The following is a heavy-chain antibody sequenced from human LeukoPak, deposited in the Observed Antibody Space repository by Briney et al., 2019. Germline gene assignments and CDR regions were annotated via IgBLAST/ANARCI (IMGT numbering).Heavy chain of an antibody. Sequence: SETLSLTCAVYGGSFSGYYWSWIRQPPGKGLEWIGEINHSGSTNYNPSLKSRVTISVDTSKNQFSLKLSSVTAADTAVYYCARRMFKMATKMTRPGYFDYWGQGTLVTVSS. CDR2: INHSGST. CDR1: GGSFSGYY. CDR3: ARRMFKMATKMTRPGYFDY. V-gene: IGHV4-34*01. J-gene: IGHJ4*02. D-gene: IGHD5-12*01.